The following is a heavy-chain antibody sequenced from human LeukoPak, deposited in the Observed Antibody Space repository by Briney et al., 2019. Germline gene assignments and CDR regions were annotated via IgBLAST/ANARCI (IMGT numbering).Heavy chain of an antibody. D-gene: IGHD5-18*01. Sequence: SGPTLVKPTQTLTLTCTFSGFSLSTSGVGVGWIRQPPGKALEWLALIYWNDDKRYSPSLKSRLTITKDTSKNQVVLTMTNMDPVDTATYYCALLAAWGYSYGTRLYYFDYWGQGTLVTVSS. J-gene: IGHJ4*02. CDR3: ALLAAWGYSYGTRLYYFDY. CDR2: IYWNDDK. CDR1: GFSLSTSGVG. V-gene: IGHV2-5*01.